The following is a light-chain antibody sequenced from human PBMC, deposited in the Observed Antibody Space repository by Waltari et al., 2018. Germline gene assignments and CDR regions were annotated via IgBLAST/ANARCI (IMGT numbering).Light chain of an antibody. V-gene: IGLV1-44*01. CDR1: SSNIGSNL. J-gene: IGLJ3*02. CDR2: RGD. CDR3: AAWDDSLNGHWV. Sequence: QSVLTQPPSASGTPGQRVTIPCSGSSSNIGSNLVNWYQQVPGKAPKLLIYRGDQRASGVPDRFSGSKSGSSASLAISGLQAEDEADYYCAAWDDSLNGHWVFGGGTKVTVL.